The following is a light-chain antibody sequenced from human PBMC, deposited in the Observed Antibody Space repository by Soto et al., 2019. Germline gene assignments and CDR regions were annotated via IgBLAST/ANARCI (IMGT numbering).Light chain of an antibody. CDR2: RNS. Sequence: QSVLTQPPSASGTPGQRVTISCSGRSSNIGSNFVYWYQHLPGTAPKLVIYRNSQRPPGVPDQFSGSKSGTSASLAISGLQSEDEADYYCAGWDDSLSGYVFGPGTKVTVL. CDR3: AGWDDSLSGYV. J-gene: IGLJ1*01. V-gene: IGLV1-47*01. CDR1: SSNIGSNF.